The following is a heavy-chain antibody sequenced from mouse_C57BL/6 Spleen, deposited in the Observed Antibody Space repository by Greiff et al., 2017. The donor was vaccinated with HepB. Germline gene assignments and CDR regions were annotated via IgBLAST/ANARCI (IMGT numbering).Heavy chain of an antibody. CDR3: ARRGVVATDY. J-gene: IGHJ2*01. CDR1: GYTFTSYW. Sequence: QVQLKQPEAELVMPGASVKLSCKASGYTFTSYWMHWVKQRPGQGLEWIGEIDPSDSYTNYNQKFKGKSTLTVDKSSSTAYMQLSSLTSEDSAVYYCARRGVVATDYWGQGTTLTVSS. V-gene: IGHV1-69*01. D-gene: IGHD1-1*01. CDR2: IDPSDSYT.